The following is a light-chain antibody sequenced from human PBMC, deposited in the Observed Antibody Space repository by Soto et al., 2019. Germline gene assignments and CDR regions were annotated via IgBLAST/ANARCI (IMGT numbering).Light chain of an antibody. Sequence: DIQMTQSPSSVSASVGDRVTLTCRASQAVGTALAWYQQKPGTAPNLLIYALSNLASGVPSRFSAGGSGTDFTLTISSLQPEDIATYYCQQARSFPTFGQGTRLEIK. V-gene: IGKV1-12*01. CDR3: QQARSFPT. J-gene: IGKJ5*01. CDR2: ALS. CDR1: QAVGTA.